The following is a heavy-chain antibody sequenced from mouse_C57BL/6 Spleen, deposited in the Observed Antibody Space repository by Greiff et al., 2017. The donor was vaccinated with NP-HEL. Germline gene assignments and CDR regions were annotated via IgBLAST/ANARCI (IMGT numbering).Heavy chain of an antibody. CDR1: GFTFSDYY. CDR3: ARLTTVVDYAMDY. D-gene: IGHD1-1*01. Sequence: EVKLQESGGGLVQPGGSLKLSCAASGFTFSDYYMYWVRQTPEKRLEWVAYISNGGGSTYYPDTVKGRFTISRDNAKNTLYLQMSRLKSEDTAMYYCARLTTVVDYAMDYWGQGTSVTVSS. J-gene: IGHJ4*01. V-gene: IGHV5-12*01. CDR2: ISNGGGST.